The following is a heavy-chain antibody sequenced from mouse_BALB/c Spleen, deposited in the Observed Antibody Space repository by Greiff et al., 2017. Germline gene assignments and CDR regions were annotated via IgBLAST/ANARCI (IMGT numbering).Heavy chain of an antibody. J-gene: IGHJ3*01. V-gene: IGHV2-2*02. D-gene: IGHD2-14*01. CDR2: IWSGGST. Sequence: QVQLQQSGPGLVQPSQSLSITCTVSGFSLTSYGVHWVRQSPGKGLEWLGVIWSGGSTDYNAAFISRLSISKDNSKSQVFFKMNSLQANDTAIYYCATSYYRYDGGFAYWGQGTLVTVSA. CDR3: ATSYYRYDGGFAY. CDR1: GFSLTSYG.